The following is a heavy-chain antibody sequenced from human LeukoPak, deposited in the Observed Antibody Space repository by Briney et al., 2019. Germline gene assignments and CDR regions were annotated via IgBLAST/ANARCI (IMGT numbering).Heavy chain of an antibody. J-gene: IGHJ5*01. CDR3: AKDLSTTWYAGGFDS. CDR2: ISFSGSAP. D-gene: IGHD6-13*01. CDR1: GFTFSSYA. V-gene: IGHV3-23*01. Sequence: QPGGSLRLSCAASGFTFSSYAMSWVRQAPGKGLEWVSSISFSGSAPHYADSVKGRFTISRDNSKNTLFLQMHSLRATDTATYYCAKDLSTTWYAGGFDSWGQGILVTVSS.